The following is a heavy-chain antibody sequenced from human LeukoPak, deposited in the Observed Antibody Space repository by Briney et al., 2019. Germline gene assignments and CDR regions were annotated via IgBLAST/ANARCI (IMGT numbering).Heavy chain of an antibody. CDR1: RFSFSAYP. CDR2: ISAGGDLT. Sequence: GGSLRLSCAASRFSFSAYPMGWVRRAPGRGLEWVSGISAGGDLTFHADPVKGRSTISRDNSKNTLYLQMNNLRADDTAEYYCAKSLLTTASGTGRAFDLWGQGTMVTVSS. CDR3: AKSLLTTASGTGRAFDL. D-gene: IGHD1-26*01. V-gene: IGHV3-23*01. J-gene: IGHJ3*01.